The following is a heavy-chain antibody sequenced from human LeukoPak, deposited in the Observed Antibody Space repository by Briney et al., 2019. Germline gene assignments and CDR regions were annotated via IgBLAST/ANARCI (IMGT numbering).Heavy chain of an antibody. Sequence: ASVKVSCKASGYTFTAYYLHWVRQAPGQGLEWMGWINPNSGGTNYAQEIQGRVTLTRDTSISTTYMELSSLRSDDTAVYYCASVYSTGWYYDYWGQGTLVTISS. V-gene: IGHV1-2*02. D-gene: IGHD2-8*02. J-gene: IGHJ4*02. CDR2: INPNSGGT. CDR1: GYTFTAYY. CDR3: ASVYSTGWYYDY.